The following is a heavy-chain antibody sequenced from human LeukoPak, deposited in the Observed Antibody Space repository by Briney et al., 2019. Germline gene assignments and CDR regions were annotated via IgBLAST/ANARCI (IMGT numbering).Heavy chain of an antibody. J-gene: IGHJ6*02. CDR3: ASMTRYYDILTGYYTPHYYGMDV. CDR1: GGYISSYH. Sequence: SWTLSLSCIFSGGYISSYHWSWIRQPPGKGLKGNGYIYYSGSTNYNPSLKSRVTISVDTSKNQFSLKLSSVTAADTAVYYCASMTRYYDILTGYYTPHYYGMDVWGQGTTVTVSS. V-gene: IGHV4-59*01. D-gene: IGHD3-9*01. CDR2: IYYSGST.